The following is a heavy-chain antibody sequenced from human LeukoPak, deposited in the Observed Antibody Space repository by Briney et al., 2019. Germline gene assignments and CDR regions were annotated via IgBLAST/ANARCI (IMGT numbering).Heavy chain of an antibody. CDR3: ARAGRYYGSGELRY. Sequence: GGSLRLSCAASGFTFSSYEMNWVRQAPGKGLEWVSYISSSGSTIYYADSVKGRFTISRDNAKNSLYLQMNSLRAEDTAVYYCARAGRYYGSGELRYWGQGTLVTVSS. J-gene: IGHJ4*02. D-gene: IGHD3-10*01. CDR1: GFTFSSYE. CDR2: ISSSGSTI. V-gene: IGHV3-48*03.